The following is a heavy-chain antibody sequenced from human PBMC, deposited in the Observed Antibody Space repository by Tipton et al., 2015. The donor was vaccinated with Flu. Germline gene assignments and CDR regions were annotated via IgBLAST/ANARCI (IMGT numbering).Heavy chain of an antibody. CDR1: GGSFSDFY. D-gene: IGHD4-17*01. CDR3: ARGDYGANGGWFDP. V-gene: IGHV4-34*01. J-gene: IGHJ5*02. CDR2: INHSGIT. Sequence: GLVKPSETLSLTCAVYGGSFSDFYWSWIRHPPGKGLEWIGEINHSGITNHNASLKSRVTISADTSKNQVSLKLSSVTAADTAVYYCARGDYGANGGWFDPWGQGTLVTVSS.